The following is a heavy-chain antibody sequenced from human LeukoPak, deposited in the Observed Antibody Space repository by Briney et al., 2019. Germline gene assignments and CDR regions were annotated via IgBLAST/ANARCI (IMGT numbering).Heavy chain of an antibody. D-gene: IGHD3-3*01. V-gene: IGHV4-39*01. J-gene: IGHJ5*02. CDR3: ARQGYDFWSGYPNWFDP. CDR2: IYYSGST. Sequence: SETLSLTCTVSGGSISSSSYYWGWIRQPPGKGLEWIGSIYYSGSTYYNPSLKSRVTISVDTSKNQFSLKLSSVTAADTAVYYCARQGYDFWSGYPNWFDPWGQGTLVTVSS. CDR1: GGSISSSSYY.